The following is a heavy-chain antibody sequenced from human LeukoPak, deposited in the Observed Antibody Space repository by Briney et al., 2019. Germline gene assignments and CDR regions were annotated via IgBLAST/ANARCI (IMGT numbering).Heavy chain of an antibody. CDR1: GGSISGYC. V-gene: IGHV4-59*01. CDR3: ARIVVTAAGWFDP. Sequence: PSETLSLTCTVSGGSISGYCWNWIRQPPGKGLEWIGYIYSSGSTNYNPSLKSRVTITVDTSKNQFSLKLTSVIAADTAVYYCARIVVTAAGWFDPWGQGTLVTVSS. J-gene: IGHJ5*02. CDR2: IYSSGST. D-gene: IGHD2-2*01.